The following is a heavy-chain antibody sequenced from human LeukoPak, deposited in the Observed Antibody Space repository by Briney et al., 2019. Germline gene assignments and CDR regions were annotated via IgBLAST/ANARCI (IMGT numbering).Heavy chain of an antibody. Sequence: GGSLRLSCAASGFTFSSYGMHWVRQAPGKGLEWVAVMSYDGSNKYYADSVKGRFTISRDNAKNSLYLQMNSLRAEDTAIYYCARDATRQINIAVPGGDYWGQGTLVTVSS. CDR3: ARDATRQINIAVPGGDY. D-gene: IGHD6-19*01. V-gene: IGHV3-30*03. CDR1: GFTFSSYG. J-gene: IGHJ4*02. CDR2: MSYDGSNK.